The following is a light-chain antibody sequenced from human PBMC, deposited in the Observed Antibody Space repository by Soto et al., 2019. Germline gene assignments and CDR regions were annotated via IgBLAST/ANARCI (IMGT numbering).Light chain of an antibody. CDR3: QQYNSYRT. Sequence: DIQVTQSPPTLSASVGDRVTITLRASQNIHNWLAWYQQKPGKAPKLLIHDASTLESGVPSRFSGSGSGTEFILTISSLQPDDFATYYCQQYNSYRTFGQGTKVDIK. V-gene: IGKV1-5*01. J-gene: IGKJ1*01. CDR2: DAS. CDR1: QNIHNW.